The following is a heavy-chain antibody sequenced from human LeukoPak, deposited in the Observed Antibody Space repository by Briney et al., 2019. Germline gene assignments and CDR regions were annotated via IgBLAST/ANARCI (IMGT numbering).Heavy chain of an antibody. D-gene: IGHD4-23*01. CDR3: ARGPNYGGNSKDFDY. V-gene: IGHV4-39*07. Sequence: PSETLSLTCTVSGGSISSSIYYWGWIRQPPGKGLEWIGEINHSGSTNYNPSLKSRVTISVDTSKNQFSLKLSSVTAADTAVYYCARGPNYGGNSKDFDYWGQGTLVTVSS. CDR2: INHSGST. CDR1: GGSISSSIYY. J-gene: IGHJ4*02.